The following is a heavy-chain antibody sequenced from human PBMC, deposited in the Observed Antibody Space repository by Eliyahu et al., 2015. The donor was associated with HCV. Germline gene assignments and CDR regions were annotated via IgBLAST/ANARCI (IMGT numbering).Heavy chain of an antibody. CDR2: ISYDGSNK. V-gene: IGHV3-30*04. J-gene: IGHJ5*02. CDR1: GFTFXSXA. CDR3: ARDKTSGYEPFNWFDP. Sequence: QVQLVESGGGVVQPGRSLRLSCAAPGFTFXSXAMHWVRQAPGKGLEWVAVISYDGSNKYYADSVKGRFTISRDNSKNTLYLQMNSLRAEDTAVYYCARDKTSGYEPFNWFDPWGQGTLVTVSS. D-gene: IGHD3-3*01.